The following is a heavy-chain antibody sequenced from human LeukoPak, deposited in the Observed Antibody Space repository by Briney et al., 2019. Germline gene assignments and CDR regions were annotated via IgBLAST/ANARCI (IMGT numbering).Heavy chain of an antibody. Sequence: PGGSLRLSCEASGFNFDDYAMHWVRQVPGKGLEWVSGISWNSGSKGYADSVKGRFTISRDNAKNSLYVQMNSLRAEDTALYYCAKSHSGAGSSGYPIDVFDFWGQGTMVTVSS. V-gene: IGHV3-9*01. CDR2: ISWNSGSK. CDR3: AKSHSGAGSSGYPIDVFDF. D-gene: IGHD3-22*01. CDR1: GFNFDDYA. J-gene: IGHJ3*01.